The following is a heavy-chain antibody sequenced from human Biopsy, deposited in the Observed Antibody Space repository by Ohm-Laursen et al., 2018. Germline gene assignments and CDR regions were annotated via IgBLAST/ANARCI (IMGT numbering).Heavy chain of an antibody. V-gene: IGHV3-53*01. D-gene: IGHD3-10*01. CDR2: IFAGGGRT. CDR1: GLSLGTNY. J-gene: IGHJ4*02. Sequence: SLRLSCAAPGLSLGTNYMNWVRQAPGKGLDWVSIIFAGGGRTNYVDSVKGRFTISRDISENTVFLQMNSLRAEDTAVYYCARTIMVGGVILNYFDYWGQGTLVTVSS. CDR3: ARTIMVGGVILNYFDY.